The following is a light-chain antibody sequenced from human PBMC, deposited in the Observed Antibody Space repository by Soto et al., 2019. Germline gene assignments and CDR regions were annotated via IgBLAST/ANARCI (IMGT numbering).Light chain of an antibody. CDR1: QSVTSNY. Sequence: EIVLTHSPATLSLSPWEIATLSCGASQSVTSNYLAWYQQKSGQAPRLLIFGASIRVTGIPDRFIGSGSGTDFTLTITRLEPEDFAVYYCQHYVTSLTTFGQGTKVDIK. V-gene: IGKV3-20*01. CDR2: GAS. CDR3: QHYVTSLTT. J-gene: IGKJ1*01.